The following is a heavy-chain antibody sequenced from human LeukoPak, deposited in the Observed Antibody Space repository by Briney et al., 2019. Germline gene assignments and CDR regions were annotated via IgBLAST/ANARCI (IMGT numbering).Heavy chain of an antibody. CDR2: ISSSSSYI. V-gene: IGHV3-21*01. CDR3: ARDPSGSWTRGAFDY. D-gene: IGHD6-13*01. Sequence: GGSLRLSCAASGFTFSSYSMNWVRQAPGKGLEWVSSISSSSSYIYYADSVKGRFTISRDNAKSSLYLQMNSLRAEDTAVYYCARDPSGSWTRGAFDYWGQGTLVTVSS. CDR1: GFTFSSYS. J-gene: IGHJ4*02.